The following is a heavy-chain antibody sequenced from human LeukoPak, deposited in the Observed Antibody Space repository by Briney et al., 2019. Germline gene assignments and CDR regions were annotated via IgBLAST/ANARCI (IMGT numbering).Heavy chain of an antibody. J-gene: IGHJ5*02. Sequence: SETLSLTCTFSGGSISSSSYYWGWIRQPPGKGLEWIGYIYTSGSTNYNPSLKSRVTISVDTSKNQFSLKLSSVTAADTAVYYCAREGGGYSGYGGDWFDPWGQGTLVTVSS. D-gene: IGHD5-12*01. CDR3: AREGGGYSGYGGDWFDP. CDR2: IYTSGST. V-gene: IGHV4-61*05. CDR1: GGSISSSSYY.